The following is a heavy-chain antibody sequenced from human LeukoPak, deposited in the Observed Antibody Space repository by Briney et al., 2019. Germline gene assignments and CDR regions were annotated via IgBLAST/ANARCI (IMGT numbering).Heavy chain of an antibody. CDR3: AKDFLQWPTPPFDY. CDR2: MNPNSGNT. Sequence: ASVKVSCKASGYTFTSYDINWVRQATGQGLEWMGWMNPNSGNTGYAQKFQGRVTMTRNTSISTAYMELSSLRSEDTALYYCAKDFLQWPTPPFDYWGQGTLVTVSS. D-gene: IGHD3-3*01. J-gene: IGHJ4*02. CDR1: GYTFTSYD. V-gene: IGHV1-8*01.